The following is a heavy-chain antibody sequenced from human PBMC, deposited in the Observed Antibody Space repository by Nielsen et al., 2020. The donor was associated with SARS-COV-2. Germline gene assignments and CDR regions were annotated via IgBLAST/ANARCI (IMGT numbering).Heavy chain of an antibody. CDR3: ARHAPGYYDY. V-gene: IGHV4-59*01. D-gene: IGHD2-8*01. Sequence: GSLRLSCTVSGDSMNSDYWTWIRQPPGKGLEWIGYISYSGSTSYSPSLKSRVTISIDTSNQQFSLKLTSVTAADTAVYHCARHAPGYYDYWGQGTLVTVSS. CDR1: GDSMNSDY. J-gene: IGHJ4*02. CDR2: ISYSGST.